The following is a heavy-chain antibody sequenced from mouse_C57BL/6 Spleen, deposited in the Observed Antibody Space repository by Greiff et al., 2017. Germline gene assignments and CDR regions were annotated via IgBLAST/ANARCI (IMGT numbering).Heavy chain of an antibody. Sequence: QVQLQQPGAELVRPGSSVKLSCKASGYTFTSYWMHWVKQRPIQGLEWIGNIDPSDSETHYNQKFKDKATLTVDKSSSTAYMQLSSLTSEDSAVYYCARAREYDVDWYFDVWGTGTTVTVSS. CDR2: IDPSDSET. V-gene: IGHV1-52*01. CDR1: GYTFTSYW. J-gene: IGHJ1*03. D-gene: IGHD2-14*01. CDR3: ARAREYDVDWYFDV.